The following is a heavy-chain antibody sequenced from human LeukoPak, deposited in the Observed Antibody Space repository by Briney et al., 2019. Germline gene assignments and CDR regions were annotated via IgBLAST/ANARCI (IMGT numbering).Heavy chain of an antibody. CDR2: INSDGSST. J-gene: IGHJ4*02. CDR1: GFTFSSNW. Sequence: GGSLRLSCAASGFTFSSNWMHWVRQAPGKGLVWVSRINSDGSSTSYADSVKGRFTISRDNAKNTLYLQMNSLRAEDTAVYYCARGKKVLRFLEWLLYYWGQGTLVTVSS. CDR3: ARGKKVLRFLEWLLYY. V-gene: IGHV3-74*01. D-gene: IGHD3-3*01.